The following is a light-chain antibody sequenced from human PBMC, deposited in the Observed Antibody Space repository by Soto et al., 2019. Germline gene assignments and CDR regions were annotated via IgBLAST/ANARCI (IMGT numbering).Light chain of an antibody. CDR2: RKY. CDR3: AGRDDSLNGLYV. J-gene: IGLJ6*01. Sequence: QSVLTQPPSASGTPGQTVTISCSASSGSLPIHWYQHLPETAPKPLIYRKYQRPSGVPDRFSGSKSGTSASLVISGLQSEDDADYYCAGRDDSLNGLYVFGRGTKVTVL. V-gene: IGLV1-44*01. CDR1: SGSLP.